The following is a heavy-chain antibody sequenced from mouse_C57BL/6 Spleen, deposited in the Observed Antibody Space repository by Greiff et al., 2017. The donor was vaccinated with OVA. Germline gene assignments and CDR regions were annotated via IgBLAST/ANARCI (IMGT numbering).Heavy chain of an antibody. V-gene: IGHV5-9*01. CDR2: ISGGGGNT. Sequence: VQLKESGGGLVQPGGSLKLSCAASGFTFRSYTMSWVRQTPEKRLEWVATISGGGGNTYYPDSVKGRFTISRDNAKNTLYLQMSSLRSEDTALYYCARVYYDYDAWFAYWGQGTLVTVSA. D-gene: IGHD2-4*01. J-gene: IGHJ3*01. CDR1: GFTFRSYT. CDR3: ARVYYDYDAWFAY.